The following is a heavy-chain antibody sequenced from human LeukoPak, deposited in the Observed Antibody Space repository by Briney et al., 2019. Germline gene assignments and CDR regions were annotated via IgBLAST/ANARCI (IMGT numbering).Heavy chain of an antibody. CDR3: AKDGGSGSYQFDY. J-gene: IGHJ4*02. V-gene: IGHV3-23*01. CDR2: ISGSGGST. D-gene: IGHD3-10*01. Sequence: GGSLRLSCAASGFTFSSYAMSWVRQAPGKGLEWVSAISGSGGSTYYADSVKGRFTIYRDNSKNTLYLQMNSLRAEDTAVYYCAKDGGSGSYQFDYWGQGTLVTVSS. CDR1: GFTFSSYA.